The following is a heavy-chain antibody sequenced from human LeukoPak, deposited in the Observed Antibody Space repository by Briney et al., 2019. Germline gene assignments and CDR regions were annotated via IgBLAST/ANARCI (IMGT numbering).Heavy chain of an antibody. J-gene: IGHJ4*02. CDR2: IYYSGST. V-gene: IGHV4-59*08. Sequence: PSETLSLTCAVYGGSFSSYYWNWIRQPPGKGLEWIGYIYYSGSTNYNPSLKSRVTISVDTSKNQFSLKLSSVTAADTAVYYCARSRDTPTYDILTGYYYYFDYWGQGTLVTVSS. D-gene: IGHD3-9*01. CDR1: GGSFSSYY. CDR3: ARSRDTPTYDILTGYYYYFDY.